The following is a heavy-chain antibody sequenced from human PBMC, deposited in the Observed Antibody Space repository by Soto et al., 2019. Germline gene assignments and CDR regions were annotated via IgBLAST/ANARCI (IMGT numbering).Heavy chain of an antibody. CDR2: INLGGGGT. V-gene: IGHV1-46*01. CDR3: ATGGEVGPRGDF. J-gene: IGHJ4*02. D-gene: IGHD1-26*01. CDR1: GYRFSGYY. Sequence: QVQLVQAGAEVKEPGASVKISCTTSGYRFSGYYMHWVRQAPGQGLEWTGIINLGGGGTNYPQRFRGRVTMPRDTSTTTVFMELASPGAEDTGTYWCATGGEVGPRGDFWGQRTLVTVSS.